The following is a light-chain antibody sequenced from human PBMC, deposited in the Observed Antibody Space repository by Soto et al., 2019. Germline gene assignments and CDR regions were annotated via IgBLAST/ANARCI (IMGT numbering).Light chain of an antibody. CDR3: QQYGSSPRT. J-gene: IGKJ1*01. V-gene: IGKV3-20*01. Sequence: EIVLTQSPGTLSLSPGERATFSCRASQSVSSNYLAWYQQKPGQAPRLLIYGAFKRATGIPDRFSGSGSGTDFTLTIIRMEPEDFEVYCCQQYGSSPRTFGQGTKVDIK. CDR2: GAF. CDR1: QSVSSNY.